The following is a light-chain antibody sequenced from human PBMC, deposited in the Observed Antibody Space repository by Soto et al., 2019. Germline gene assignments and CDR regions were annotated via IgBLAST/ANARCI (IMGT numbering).Light chain of an antibody. V-gene: IGKV1-39*01. J-gene: IGKJ4*01. CDR1: QSISGY. Sequence: DIQMTQSPPSLSASVGDRVTITCRASQSISGYLNWYQQKPGKAPKFLIYAASSLQSGVPSRFSGSGSGTDFTLTISSLQPGDFATYYCQQSYSTPLTFGGGTKVDIK. CDR3: QQSYSTPLT. CDR2: AAS.